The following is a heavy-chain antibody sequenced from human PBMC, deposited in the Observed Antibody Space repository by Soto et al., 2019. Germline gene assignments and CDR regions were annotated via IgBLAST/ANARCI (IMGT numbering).Heavy chain of an antibody. Sequence: VQLLESGGDLVQPGGSLRLSSAASGFTFSSYGMHWVRRAPGKGLEWVAVISYDGSNKYYADSVKGRFTISRDNSQNTLYLQMNSLRAEDTAVYYCAKARVVVVAATGYYYYGMDVWGQGTTVTVSS. CDR2: ISYDGSNK. CDR1: GFTFSSYG. D-gene: IGHD2-15*01. V-gene: IGHV3-30*18. J-gene: IGHJ6*02. CDR3: AKARVVVVAATGYYYYGMDV.